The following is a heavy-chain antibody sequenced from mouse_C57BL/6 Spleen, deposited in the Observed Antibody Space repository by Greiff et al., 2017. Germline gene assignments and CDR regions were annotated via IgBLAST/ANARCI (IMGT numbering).Heavy chain of an antibody. D-gene: IGHD1-1*01. CDR1: GYTFTDYN. Sequence: EVQLQQSGPELVKPGASVKIPCKASGYTFTDYNMDWVKQSHGKSLEWIGEINPNNGGTIYNQKFKGKATLTVDKSSSTAYMELRSLRSEDTAVYYCARGPDYYGLLYAMDYWGQGTSVTVSS. J-gene: IGHJ4*01. CDR3: ARGPDYYGLLYAMDY. CDR2: INPNNGGT. V-gene: IGHV1-18*01.